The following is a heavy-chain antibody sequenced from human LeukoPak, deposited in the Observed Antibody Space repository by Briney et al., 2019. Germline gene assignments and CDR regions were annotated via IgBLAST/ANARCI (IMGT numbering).Heavy chain of an antibody. Sequence: ASVKVSCKVTGYTLTELSMHWVRQAPGQGLEWMGGFDPEDGETMYAQKFQGRVTMTEDTSTDTAYMELYSLRSEDTAVYYCAKSLGIAVAGSRTPTFFDYWGQGTLVTVSS. D-gene: IGHD6-19*01. J-gene: IGHJ4*02. CDR2: FDPEDGET. CDR3: AKSLGIAVAGSRTPTFFDY. CDR1: GYTLTELS. V-gene: IGHV1-24*01.